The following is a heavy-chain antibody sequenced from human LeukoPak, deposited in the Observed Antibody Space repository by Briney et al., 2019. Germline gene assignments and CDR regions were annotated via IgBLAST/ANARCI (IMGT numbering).Heavy chain of an antibody. CDR1: GASISSYY. CDR2: ISGSGGST. D-gene: IGHD1-26*01. Sequence: ETLSLTCTVSGASISSYYWSWVRQAPGKGLEWVSAISGSGGSTYYADSVKGRFTISRGNAKNTLYLQMNSQRAEDTAVYYCAREASGSYYNFDYWGQGTLVTVSS. CDR3: AREASGSYYNFDY. J-gene: IGHJ4*02. V-gene: IGHV3-23*01.